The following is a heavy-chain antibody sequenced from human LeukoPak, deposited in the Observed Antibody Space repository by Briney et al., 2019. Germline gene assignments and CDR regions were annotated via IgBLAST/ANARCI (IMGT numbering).Heavy chain of an antibody. J-gene: IGHJ6*02. CDR3: ARYRTSGYGDYNHYYYYYGMDV. CDR1: GGSISSYY. V-gene: IGHV4-59*01. CDR2: IYYSGST. D-gene: IGHD4-17*01. Sequence: SETLSLTCTVSGGSISSYYWSWIRQPPGKGLEWIGYIYYSGSTNYNPSLKSRVTISVDTSKNQFSLKLSSVTAADTAVYYCARYRTSGYGDYNHYYYYYGMDVWGQGTTVTVSS.